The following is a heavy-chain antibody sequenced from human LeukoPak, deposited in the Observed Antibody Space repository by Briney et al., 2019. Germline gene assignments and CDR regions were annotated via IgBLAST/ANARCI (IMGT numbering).Heavy chain of an antibody. CDR2: ISYDGSNT. D-gene: IGHD3-22*01. J-gene: IGHJ5*02. Sequence: GGSLRLSCVASGFTFSSYGMHWVRQAPGKGLEWVVLISYDGSNTYYADSVKGRFTISRDNSKNTLYLQMNSLRAEDTAVYYCARLGTGYDSSGYSIGWFDPWGQGTLVTVSS. CDR1: GFTFSSYG. V-gene: IGHV3-30*03. CDR3: ARLGTGYDSSGYSIGWFDP.